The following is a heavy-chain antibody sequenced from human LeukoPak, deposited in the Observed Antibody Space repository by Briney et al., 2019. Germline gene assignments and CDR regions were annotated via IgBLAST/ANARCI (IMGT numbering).Heavy chain of an antibody. CDR3: ARHMGGSGWYLAAF. CDR1: GFTFDDYA. CDR2: ITGDGGST. V-gene: IGHV3-43*02. J-gene: IGHJ4*02. Sequence: PGGSLRLSCAASGFTFDDYAMFWVRQVPGKGLEWVSLITGDGGSTYYADSVKGRFTISRDNSKNSLYLQMSSLRTEDTASYFCARHMGGSGWYLAAFWGQGTQVTVSS. D-gene: IGHD6-13*01.